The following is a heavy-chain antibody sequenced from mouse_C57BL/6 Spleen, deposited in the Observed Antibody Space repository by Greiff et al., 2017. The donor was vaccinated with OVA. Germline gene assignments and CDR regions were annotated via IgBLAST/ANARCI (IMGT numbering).Heavy chain of an antibody. Sequence: QVQLQQSGTELVKPGASVKLSCKASGYTFTSYWMHWVKQRPGQGLEWIGNINPSNGGTNYNEKFKSKATLTVDKSSSTAYMQLSSLTSEDSAVYYSARSILTLYYFDYWGQGTTLTVSS. D-gene: IGHD4-1*01. J-gene: IGHJ2*01. CDR1: GYTFTSYW. CDR3: ARSILTLYYFDY. V-gene: IGHV1-53*01. CDR2: INPSNGGT.